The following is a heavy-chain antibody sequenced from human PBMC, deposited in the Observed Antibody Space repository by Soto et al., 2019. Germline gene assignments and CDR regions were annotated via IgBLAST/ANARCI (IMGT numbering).Heavy chain of an antibody. J-gene: IGHJ6*02. Sequence: QVQLQESGPGLVKPSQTLSLTCTVSGGSISSGGYYWSWIRQHPGKGLEWIGYIYYSGSTYYNPSLKSRVTISVDTSKNQFSLKLSSVTAADTAVYYCARGFGTVGYYHYYGMDVWGQGTTVTVSS. V-gene: IGHV4-31*03. D-gene: IGHD1-26*01. CDR2: IYYSGST. CDR1: GGSISSGGYY. CDR3: ARGFGTVGYYHYYGMDV.